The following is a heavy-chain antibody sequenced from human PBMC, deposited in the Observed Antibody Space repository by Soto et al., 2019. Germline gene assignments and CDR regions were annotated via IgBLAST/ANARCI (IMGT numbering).Heavy chain of an antibody. CDR3: ARDNGMAGSFDP. CDR2: ITSSSTTI. V-gene: IGHV3-48*02. J-gene: IGHJ5*02. Sequence: EVQLVESGGGLVKRGGSLSLSCTASGFTFSTYSMNWVRQAPGKGLEWISYITSSSTTIFYADSVKGRFTISRDNAKNSLYLQMSSLRDEDTAVYYCARDNGMAGSFDPWGQGTLVTVSS. D-gene: IGHD2-8*01. CDR1: GFTFSTYS.